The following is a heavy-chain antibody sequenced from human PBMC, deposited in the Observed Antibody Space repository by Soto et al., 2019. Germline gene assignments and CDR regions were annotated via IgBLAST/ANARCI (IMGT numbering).Heavy chain of an antibody. CDR2: IYYSGST. J-gene: IGHJ5*02. D-gene: IGHD2-21*02. Sequence: SETLSLTCTVSGGSISSGGYYWSWIRQHPGKGLEWIGYIYYSGSTYYNPSLKSRVTISVDTSKNQFSLKLSSVTAADTAVYYCARNESDKGWFDLWGQGILVTVSS. CDR3: ARNESDKGWFDL. V-gene: IGHV4-31*03. CDR1: GGSISSGGYY.